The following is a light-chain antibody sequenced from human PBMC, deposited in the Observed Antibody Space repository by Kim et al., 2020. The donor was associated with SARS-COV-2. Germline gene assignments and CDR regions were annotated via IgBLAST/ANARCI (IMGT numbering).Light chain of an antibody. V-gene: IGLV1-44*01. CDR3: SAWDDALNGDWV. CDR2: NDN. J-gene: IGLJ3*02. Sequence: ELTQPPSASGTPGQRVTISCSGSSSNIGSNTVTWYKQLPGTAPKLLIYNDNQRPSGVPDRFSGSKSGTSASLAISGLQSDDEADYYCSAWDDALNGDWVFGGGTQLTVL. CDR1: SSNIGSNT.